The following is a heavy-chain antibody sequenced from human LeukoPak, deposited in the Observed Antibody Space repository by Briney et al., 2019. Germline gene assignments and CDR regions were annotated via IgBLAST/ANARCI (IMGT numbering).Heavy chain of an antibody. CDR3: ARDRDCSGGSCYYYYYGMDV. J-gene: IGHJ6*02. Sequence: GGSLRLSCAASGFTVSSHYMSWVRQAPGKGLEWVSVIYNSGTTYYADSVKGRFTISRDNSKNTLYLQMNRLRAEDTAVYYCARDRDCSGGSCYYYYYGMDVWGQGTTVTVSS. D-gene: IGHD2-15*01. V-gene: IGHV3-66*01. CDR1: GFTVSSHY. CDR2: IYNSGTT.